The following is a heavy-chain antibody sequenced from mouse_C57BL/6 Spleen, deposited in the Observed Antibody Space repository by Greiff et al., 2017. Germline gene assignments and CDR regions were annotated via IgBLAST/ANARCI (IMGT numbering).Heavy chain of an antibody. J-gene: IGHJ4*01. V-gene: IGHV1-9*01. CDR3: ARALQDSDFPYAMDY. CDR1: GYTFTGYW. Sequence: VQLQQSGAELMKPGASVKLSCKATGYTFTGYWIEWVKQRPGHGLEWIGEILPGSGSTNYNEKFKGKATLSADTSSSTAYMQLSSLTTEDSAIYYCARALQDSDFPYAMDYWGQGTSVTVAS. D-gene: IGHD3-2*02. CDR2: ILPGSGST.